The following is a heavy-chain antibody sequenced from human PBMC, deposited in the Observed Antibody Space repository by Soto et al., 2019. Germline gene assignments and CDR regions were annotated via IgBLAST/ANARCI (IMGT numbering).Heavy chain of an antibody. Sequence: SETLSLTCTVSGGSISSGGYYWSWIRQHPGKGLEWIGYIYYSGSTYYNPSLKSRVTISVDTSKNQFSLKLSSVTAADTAVYYCARRYCTSTSCPTLGYYFDYWGQGSLVTVSS. J-gene: IGHJ4*02. V-gene: IGHV4-31*03. D-gene: IGHD2-2*01. CDR3: ARRYCTSTSCPTLGYYFDY. CDR1: GGSISSGGYY. CDR2: IYYSGST.